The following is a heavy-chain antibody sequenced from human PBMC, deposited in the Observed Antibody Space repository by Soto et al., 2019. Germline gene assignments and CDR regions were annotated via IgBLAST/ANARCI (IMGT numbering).Heavy chain of an antibody. CDR2: ISSRGNT. J-gene: IGHJ4*02. CDR1: GGSLSSNFYY. D-gene: IGHD6-19*01. V-gene: IGHV4-39*01. CDR3: ARHALDGTGWYQTFDV. Sequence: PSETLSLTCNVSGGSLSSNFYYWGWIRQPPGKGLEWIGSISSRGNTYYSPSLRSRFTMSVDTSNTQFSLNLSAVTAADSAVYYCARHALDGTGWYQTFDVWGQGSPVTVLL.